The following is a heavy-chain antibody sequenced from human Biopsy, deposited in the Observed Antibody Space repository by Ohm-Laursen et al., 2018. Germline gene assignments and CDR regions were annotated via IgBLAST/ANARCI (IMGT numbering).Heavy chain of an antibody. D-gene: IGHD3-22*01. CDR2: FRFEDRT. CDR3: ARDYDTSGYYYVS. V-gene: IGHV4-59*08. J-gene: IGHJ5*02. Sequence: SETLSLTCAVSGGSISNYFWTWIRQPPGKGLEWIGYFRFEDRTSYNSSLKSRVTISADTSKNQFSLKLNSVTAADTAVYYCARDYDTSGYYYVSWGQGTLVTVSS. CDR1: GGSISNYF.